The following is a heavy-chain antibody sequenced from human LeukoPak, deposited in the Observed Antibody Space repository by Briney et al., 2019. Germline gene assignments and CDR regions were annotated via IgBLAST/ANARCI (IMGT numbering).Heavy chain of an antibody. D-gene: IGHD5-18*01. CDR1: GDSISTYY. CDR2: IYYRVTS. V-gene: IGHV4-59*12. J-gene: IGHJ4*02. CDR3: ARGRYSYGRNQYYFDY. Sequence: PSETLSLTCTVSGDSISTYYWSWIRQPPGKGLEWIGYIYYRVTSDYNPSLKSRVTISVDTSKNQFSLKLSSVTAADTAVYYCARGRYSYGRNQYYFDYWGQGTLVTVSS.